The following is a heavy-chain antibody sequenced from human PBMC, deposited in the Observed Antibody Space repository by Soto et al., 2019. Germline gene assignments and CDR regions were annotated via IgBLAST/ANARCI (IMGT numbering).Heavy chain of an antibody. Sequence: GGSLRLSCAASGFMFSSYAMSWFRQAPGKGREWVSSISASGGTANLADSVEGRCTISRDNSKSTLYLQMNSLRAEDTAVYYCAKLTYPSDSTGYYYERVSGWVDSWGQGTLVTVSS. V-gene: IGHV3-23*01. J-gene: IGHJ5*01. CDR2: ISASGGTA. D-gene: IGHD3-22*01. CDR1: GFMFSSYA. CDR3: AKLTYPSDSTGYYYERVSGWVDS.